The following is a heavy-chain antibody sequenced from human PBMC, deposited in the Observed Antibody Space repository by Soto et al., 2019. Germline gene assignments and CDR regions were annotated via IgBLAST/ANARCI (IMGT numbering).Heavy chain of an antibody. D-gene: IGHD3-22*01. CDR2: INNSANI. V-gene: IGHV4-34*01. CDR1: GGSFSGYY. Sequence: PSETLSLTCAVYGGSFSGYYWTWIRQSPGKGLEWIGEINNSANINLNPSLKSRVTISVDTSKNQFSLKLTSLTAADTALYYCARGINMIKTAQGDAPDKYFFDSWGQGTLVTVSS. J-gene: IGHJ4*02. CDR3: ARGINMIKTAQGDAPDKYFFDS.